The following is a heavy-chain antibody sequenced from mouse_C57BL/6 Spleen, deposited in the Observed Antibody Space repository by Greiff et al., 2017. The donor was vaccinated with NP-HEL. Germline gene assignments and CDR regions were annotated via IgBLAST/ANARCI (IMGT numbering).Heavy chain of an antibody. CDR2: IWRGGST. J-gene: IGHJ4*01. Sequence: VKLMESGPGLVQPSQSLSITCTVSGFSLTSYGVHWVRQSPGKGLEWLGVIWRGGSTDYNAAFMSRLSITKDNSKSQVFFKMNSLQADDTAIYYCAKKRGDYHYYAMDYWGQGTSVTVSS. V-gene: IGHV2-5*01. CDR3: AKKRGDYHYYAMDY. D-gene: IGHD2-4*01. CDR1: GFSLTSYG.